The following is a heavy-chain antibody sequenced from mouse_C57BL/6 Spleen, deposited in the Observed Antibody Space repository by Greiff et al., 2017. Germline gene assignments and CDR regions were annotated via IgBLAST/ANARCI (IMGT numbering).Heavy chain of an antibody. D-gene: IGHD3-2*02. J-gene: IGHJ2*01. CDR2: IYPRSGNT. Sequence: VQLQESGAELARPGASVKLSCKASGYTFTSYGISWVKQRTGQGLEWIGEIYPRSGNTYYNEKFKGKDTLTADKSSSTAYMELRSLTSEDSAVYFCASGTAQANGYWGQGTTLTVSS. V-gene: IGHV1-81*01. CDR3: ASGTAQANGY. CDR1: GYTFTSYG.